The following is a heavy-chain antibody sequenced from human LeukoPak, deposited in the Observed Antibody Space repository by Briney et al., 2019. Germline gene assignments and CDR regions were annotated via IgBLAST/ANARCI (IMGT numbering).Heavy chain of an antibody. J-gene: IGHJ4*02. CDR3: SSCASGYSYG. CDR2: IYYSGST. CDR1: GVCISGDL. Sequence: SETLSLTCAVSGVCISGDLWNCIPQPPGKGLEWIGYIYYSGSTNYNPSLKSRVTISIDTSENQFSLNLSSVTAADTDESYCSSCASGYSYGWGQGTLVTVSS. D-gene: IGHD5-18*01. V-gene: IGHV4-59*13.